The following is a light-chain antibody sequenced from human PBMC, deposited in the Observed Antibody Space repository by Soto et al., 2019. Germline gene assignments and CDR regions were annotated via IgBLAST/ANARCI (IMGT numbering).Light chain of an antibody. CDR3: SAWDDTVRSYV. V-gene: IGLV1-47*01. J-gene: IGLJ1*01. Sequence: QSVLTQPPSVSGTPGQRVTISCSGGISNIGTNYVHWFQQLPGTAPKVLSNRDNQRPSGVPDRFSGSKSGNSASLAISGLQSEDEAEYYCSAWDDTVRSYVFGTGTKLTVL. CDR1: ISNIGTNY. CDR2: RDN.